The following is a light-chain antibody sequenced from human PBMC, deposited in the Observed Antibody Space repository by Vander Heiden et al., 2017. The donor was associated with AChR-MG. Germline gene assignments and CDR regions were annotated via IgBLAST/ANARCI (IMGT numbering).Light chain of an antibody. CDR3: QKYNSALWT. CDR2: AAS. CDR1: EGFGNY. V-gene: IGKV1-27*01. Sequence: IQLTQSPSSLSASLGDRVTITCRASEGFGNYLAWYQQKPGKVPKLLINAASTLQSGVPSRFSGSSSGTDFTLTISSLQPEDVTTYYCQKYNSALWTFGQGTKVEIK. J-gene: IGKJ1*01.